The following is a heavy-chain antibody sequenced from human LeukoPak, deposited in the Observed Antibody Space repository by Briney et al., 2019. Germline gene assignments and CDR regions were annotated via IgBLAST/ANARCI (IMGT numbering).Heavy chain of an antibody. Sequence: GGSLRLSCAASGFTFSSYSMNWVRQAPGKGLEWVSSISSSSSYIYYADSVKGRFTISRDNAKNSLYLQMNSLRAEDTAVYYCAKVGYCGGDCYSGGARGAFDIWGQGTMVTVSS. J-gene: IGHJ3*02. CDR1: GFTFSSYS. D-gene: IGHD2-21*02. CDR2: ISSSSSYI. CDR3: AKVGYCGGDCYSGGARGAFDI. V-gene: IGHV3-21*04.